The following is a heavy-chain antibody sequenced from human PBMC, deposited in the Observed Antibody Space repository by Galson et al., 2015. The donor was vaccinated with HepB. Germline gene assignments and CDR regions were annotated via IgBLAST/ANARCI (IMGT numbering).Heavy chain of an antibody. CDR1: GFTFSSYA. Sequence: SLRLSCAASGFTFSSYAMSWVRQAPGKGLEWVSAISGSGGSTYYADSVKGRFTISRDNSKNTLYLQMNSLRAEDTAVYYCAKDWARSGDSSGSWYFDLWGRGTLVTVSS. V-gene: IGHV3-23*01. CDR3: AKDWARSGDSSGSWYFDL. D-gene: IGHD6-19*01. J-gene: IGHJ2*01. CDR2: ISGSGGST.